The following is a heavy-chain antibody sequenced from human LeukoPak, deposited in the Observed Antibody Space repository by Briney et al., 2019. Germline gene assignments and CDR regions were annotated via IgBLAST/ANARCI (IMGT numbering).Heavy chain of an antibody. Sequence: SETLSLTCAVYGGSFSGYYWSWIRQPPGKGLEWIGEINHSGSTNYNPSLKSRATISVDTSKNQFSLKLSSVTAADTAVYYCARERRPLYGSGSYCFDYWGQGTLVTVSS. CDR1: GGSFSGYY. CDR2: INHSGST. V-gene: IGHV4-34*01. CDR3: ARERRPLYGSGSYCFDY. D-gene: IGHD3-10*01. J-gene: IGHJ4*02.